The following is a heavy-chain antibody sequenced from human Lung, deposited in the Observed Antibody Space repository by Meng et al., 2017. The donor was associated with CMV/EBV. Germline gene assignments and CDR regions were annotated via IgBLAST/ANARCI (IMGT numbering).Heavy chain of an antibody. CDR1: GFTFSSYE. CDR2: ISSSGSTM. V-gene: IGHV3-48*03. J-gene: IGHJ3*02. CDR3: ARRSGSYVNAFEI. Sequence: SXKISXAASGFTFSSYEMNWVRQAPGKGLEWVSYISSSGSTMYYADSVKGRFTISRDNAKNTLYLQMNSLGVEDTAVYYCARRSGSYVNAFEIWGQRAMVTVSS. D-gene: IGHD1-26*01.